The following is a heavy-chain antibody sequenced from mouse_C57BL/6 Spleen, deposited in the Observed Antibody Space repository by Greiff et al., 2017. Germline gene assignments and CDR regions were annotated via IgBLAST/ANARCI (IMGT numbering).Heavy chain of an antibody. CDR3: TTEGTTVVAPAY. Sequence: EVQLQQSGAELVRPGASVKLSCTASGFNIKDYYMHWVKQRPEQGLEWIGRIDPEDGDTEYAPKFQGKATMTADTSSNTAYLQLSSLTSEDTAVYYCTTEGTTVVAPAYWGQGTLVTVSA. CDR2: IDPEDGDT. CDR1: GFNIKDYY. V-gene: IGHV14-1*01. D-gene: IGHD1-1*01. J-gene: IGHJ3*01.